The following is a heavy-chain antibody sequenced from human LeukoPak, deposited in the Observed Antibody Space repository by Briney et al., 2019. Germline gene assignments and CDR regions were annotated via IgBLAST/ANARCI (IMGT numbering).Heavy chain of an antibody. Sequence: SVKVSCKASGGTFSSYAISWVRQAPGQGLEWMGGIIPIFGTANYAQKFQGRVTITADESTSTAYMEVSSLRSEDTAVYYCATSIRFLEWLPPSGYMDVWGKGTTVTVSS. CDR2: IIPIFGTA. CDR1: GGTFSSYA. CDR3: ATSIRFLEWLPPSGYMDV. V-gene: IGHV1-69*13. J-gene: IGHJ6*03. D-gene: IGHD3-3*01.